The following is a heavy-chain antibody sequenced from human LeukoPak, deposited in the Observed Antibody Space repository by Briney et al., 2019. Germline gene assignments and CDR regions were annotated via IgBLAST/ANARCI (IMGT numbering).Heavy chain of an antibody. J-gene: IGHJ3*02. CDR1: GGSISSYY. Sequence: SSETLSLTCTVSGGSISSYYWSWIRQPPGKGLEWIGYIYYSGSTNYNPSLKSRVTIPVDTSKNQFSLKLSSVTAADTAVYYCARGTYYYDSSGPNDAFDIWGQGTMVTVSS. CDR2: IYYSGST. D-gene: IGHD3-22*01. V-gene: IGHV4-59*01. CDR3: ARGTYYYDSSGPNDAFDI.